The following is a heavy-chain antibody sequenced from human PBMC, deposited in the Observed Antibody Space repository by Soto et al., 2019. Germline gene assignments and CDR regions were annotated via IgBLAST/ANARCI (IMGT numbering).Heavy chain of an antibody. D-gene: IGHD2-2*01. J-gene: IGHJ6*03. Sequence: SVKVSWKASGGTFSSYTISWVRQAPGQGLEWMGRIIPILGIANYAQKFQGRVTITADKSTSTAYMELSSLRSEDTAVYYCAREGYCSSTSCYVYYYYYMDVWGKGTTVTVSS. CDR1: GGTFSSYT. V-gene: IGHV1-69*04. CDR3: AREGYCSSTSCYVYYYYYMDV. CDR2: IIPILGIA.